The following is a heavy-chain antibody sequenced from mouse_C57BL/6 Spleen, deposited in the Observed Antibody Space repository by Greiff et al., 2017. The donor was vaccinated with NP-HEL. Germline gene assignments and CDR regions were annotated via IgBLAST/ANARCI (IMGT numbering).Heavy chain of an antibody. CDR3: AREALITTVVAKDD. CDR1: GFTFSDYG. J-gene: IGHJ3*01. V-gene: IGHV5-17*01. D-gene: IGHD1-1*01. Sequence: DVQLVESGGGLVKPGGSLKLSCAASGFTFSDYGMHWVRQAPEKGLEWVAYISSGSSTIYYADTVKGRFTISRDNAKNTLFLQMTSLRAEDTAMYYVAREALITTVVAKDDWGQGTLVTVSA. CDR2: ISSGSSTI.